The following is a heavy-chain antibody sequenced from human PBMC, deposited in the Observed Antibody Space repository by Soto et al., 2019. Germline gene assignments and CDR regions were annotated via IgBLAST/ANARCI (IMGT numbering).Heavy chain of an antibody. CDR3: TRVVPAAIGMDV. J-gene: IGHJ6*02. V-gene: IGHV3-73*01. Sequence: GGSLRLSCAASGFTFSGSAMHWVRQASGKGLEWVGRIRSKANSYAKAYAASVKGRFTISRDDSKNTAYLQMNSLKTEDTAVYYCTRVVPAAIGMDVWGQGTTVTVSS. CDR2: IRSKANSYAK. D-gene: IGHD2-2*01. CDR1: GFTFSGSA.